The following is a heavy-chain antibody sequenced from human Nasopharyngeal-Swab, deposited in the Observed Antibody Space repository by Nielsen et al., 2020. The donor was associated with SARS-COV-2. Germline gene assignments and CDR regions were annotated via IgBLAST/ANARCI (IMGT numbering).Heavy chain of an antibody. CDR3: AKFIAVAWYYYYGMDV. CDR1: GFTFNSYG. V-gene: IGHV3-30*18. Sequence: GGSLRLSCAASGFTFNSYGMHWVRQAPGKGLEWVAVISYDGSNKYYADSVKGRFTISRDNSKNTLYLQMNSLRAEDTAVYYCAKFIAVAWYYYYGMDVWGQGTTVTVSS. CDR2: ISYDGSNK. D-gene: IGHD6-19*01. J-gene: IGHJ6*02.